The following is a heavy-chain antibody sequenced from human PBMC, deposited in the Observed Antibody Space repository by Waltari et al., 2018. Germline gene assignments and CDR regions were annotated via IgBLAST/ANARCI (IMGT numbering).Heavy chain of an antibody. CDR1: GDRVPSTSAA. CDR3: ARGSAGTSATLDY. Sequence: QVQLQQSGPGLVKPSQPLSLTCAIPGDRVPSTSAAWNWIRPSPSRGLEWLGRTYYRSKWYNDYAVSVKSRITINPDTSKNQFSLQLNSVTPEDTAVYYCARGSAGTSATLDYWGQGTLVTVSS. V-gene: IGHV6-1*01. CDR2: TYYRSKWYN. J-gene: IGHJ4*02. D-gene: IGHD6-13*01.